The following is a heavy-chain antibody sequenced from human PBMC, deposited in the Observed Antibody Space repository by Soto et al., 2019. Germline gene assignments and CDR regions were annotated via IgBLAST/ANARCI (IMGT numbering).Heavy chain of an antibody. CDR3: AGDAATTWCSSTSCYVYYGMDV. Sequence: EVQLVESGGGLVQPGGSLRLSCAASGFTFSSYWMSWVRQAPGKGLEWVANIKQDGSEKYYVDSVKGRFTISRDNAKNSLYLQMNSLRAEDTAVYYCAGDAATTWCSSTSCYVYYGMDVWGQGTTVTVSS. V-gene: IGHV3-7*05. CDR1: GFTFSSYW. J-gene: IGHJ6*02. CDR2: IKQDGSEK. D-gene: IGHD2-2*01.